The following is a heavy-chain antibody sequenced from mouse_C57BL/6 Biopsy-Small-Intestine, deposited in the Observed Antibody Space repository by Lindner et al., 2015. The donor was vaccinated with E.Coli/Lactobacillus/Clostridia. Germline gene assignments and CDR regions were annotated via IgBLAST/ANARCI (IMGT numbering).Heavy chain of an antibody. D-gene: IGHD2-3*01. Sequence: VQLQESGAELVKPGASVKLSCTASGFNIKDYYMHWVKQRTEQGLEWIGRIDPEDGETKYAPTFLGKATITADTSSNTAYLQLSSLTSEDTAVYYCATIYDGYYTGFAYWGQGTLVTVSA. V-gene: IGHV14-2*01. CDR2: IDPEDGET. J-gene: IGHJ3*01. CDR1: GFNIKDYY. CDR3: ATIYDGYYTGFAY.